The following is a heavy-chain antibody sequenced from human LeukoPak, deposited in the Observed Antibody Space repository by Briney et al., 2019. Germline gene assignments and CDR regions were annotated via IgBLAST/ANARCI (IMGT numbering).Heavy chain of an antibody. V-gene: IGHV3-74*01. CDR2: INSDGSSI. J-gene: IGHJ4*02. Sequence: GGSLRLSCAASRFTFSNYWMHWVRQAPGKGLVWVSRINSDGSSISYADSVKGRFTISRDNAKNTLYLQMNSLRAEDTAVYYCARRAAALGAFDYWGQGTLVTVSS. CDR1: RFTFSNYW. CDR3: ARRAAALGAFDY. D-gene: IGHD6-13*01.